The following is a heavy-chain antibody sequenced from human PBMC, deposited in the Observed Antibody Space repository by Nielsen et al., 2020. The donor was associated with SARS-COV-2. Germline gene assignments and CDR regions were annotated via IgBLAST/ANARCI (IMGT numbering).Heavy chain of an antibody. J-gene: IGHJ4*02. D-gene: IGHD6-19*01. CDR3: AREWAVAGTGFGY. V-gene: IGHV3-74*01. Sequence: GESLKISCAASGFTFSSYWMHWVRQAPGKGLMWVSRINKDGSSTSYADSVKGRFTISRDNAKNTLYVQMNSLRAEHTAVYYCAREWAVAGTGFGYWGQGTLVTVSS. CDR1: GFTFSSYW. CDR2: INKDGSST.